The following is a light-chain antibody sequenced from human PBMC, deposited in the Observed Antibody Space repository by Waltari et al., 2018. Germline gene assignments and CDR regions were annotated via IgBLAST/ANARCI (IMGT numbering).Light chain of an antibody. CDR2: RNK. CDR1: RATPRRNQ. CDR3: AAWDDSLRSPI. J-gene: IGLJ2*01. Sequence: QSVLAQPPSASGTPGQRVPLSCAGRRATPRRNQVYCDPQFPGTAPKGPIYRNKARPSGVPDRFSGSKSGTSASLAISGLRSEDEADYYCAAWDDSLRSPIFGGGTKLTVL. V-gene: IGLV1-47*01.